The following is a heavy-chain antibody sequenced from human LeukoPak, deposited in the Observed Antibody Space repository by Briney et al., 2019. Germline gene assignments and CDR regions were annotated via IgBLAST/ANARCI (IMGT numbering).Heavy chain of an antibody. Sequence: GASVKVSCKASGGTFSSYTISWVRQAPGQGLEWMGGIIPNFETPNYAQKFQDRVTITADKSTSTAYMELSSLRSEDTAVYYCARVVGLTGYSSSWYSGYYYYMDVWGKGTTVTVSS. CDR2: IIPNFETP. V-gene: IGHV1-69*06. D-gene: IGHD6-13*01. J-gene: IGHJ6*03. CDR3: ARVVGLTGYSSSWYSGYYYYMDV. CDR1: GGTFSSYT.